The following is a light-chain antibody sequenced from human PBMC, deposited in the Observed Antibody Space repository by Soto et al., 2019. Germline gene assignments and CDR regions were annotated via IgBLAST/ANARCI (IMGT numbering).Light chain of an antibody. CDR2: GAS. V-gene: IGKV3-15*01. Sequence: EIVITQSPGTLSVSPGERATLSCRASQSISNNLAWYQQKPGQAPRLLIYGASTRATGIPARFSGSGSGTEFTLTISSLQSEDFAVYDCQQYNNWPQTVGQGTKVDIK. CDR1: QSISNN. CDR3: QQYNNWPQT. J-gene: IGKJ1*01.